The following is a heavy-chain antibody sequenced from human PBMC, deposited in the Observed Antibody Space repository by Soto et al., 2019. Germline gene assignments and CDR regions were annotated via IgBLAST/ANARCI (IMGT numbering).Heavy chain of an antibody. Sequence: QLQLQESGPGLVKPSETLSLTCTVSGGSISSSSYYWGWIRQPPGKGLEWIGSIYYSGSTYYNPSLNSRVTISVDTSKNQFSLKLSSVTAADTAVYYCASSPSGIAVAGTTVGAFDIWGQGTMVTVSS. D-gene: IGHD6-19*01. V-gene: IGHV4-39*01. CDR1: GGSISSSSYY. J-gene: IGHJ3*02. CDR3: ASSPSGIAVAGTTVGAFDI. CDR2: IYYSGST.